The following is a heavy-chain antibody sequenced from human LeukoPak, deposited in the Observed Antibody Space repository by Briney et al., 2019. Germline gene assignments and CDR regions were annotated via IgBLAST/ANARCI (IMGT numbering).Heavy chain of an antibody. D-gene: IGHD1-1*01. CDR1: GFTFSSYA. J-gene: IGHJ4*02. CDR3: AKGTSRQLLERRPFDY. CDR2: ISGSGGST. Sequence: GGSLRLSCAASGFTFSSYAMNWVRQAPGKGLEWVSTISGSGGSTYYANSVKGRFTISRDNSKNTLYLQMNSLRADDTAVYYCAKGTSRQLLERRPFDYWGQGTLVTVSS. V-gene: IGHV3-23*01.